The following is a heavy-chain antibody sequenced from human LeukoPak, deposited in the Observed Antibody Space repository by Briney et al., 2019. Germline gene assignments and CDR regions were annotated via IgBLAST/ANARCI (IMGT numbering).Heavy chain of an antibody. CDR3: ARDPTPEWLMGKNWFDP. D-gene: IGHD3-3*01. Sequence: GASVKVSCKASGYTFINYGISWVRQAPGQGLEWMGWINPYNDNTNYAQRLQGRVTMTTDTSTSTPYMELRSLRSDDTAVYYCARDPTPEWLMGKNWFDPWGQGTLVTVSS. V-gene: IGHV1-18*01. CDR1: GYTFINYG. CDR2: INPYNDNT. J-gene: IGHJ5*02.